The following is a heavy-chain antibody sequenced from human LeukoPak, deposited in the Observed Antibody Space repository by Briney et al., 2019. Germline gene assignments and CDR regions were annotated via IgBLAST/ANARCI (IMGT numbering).Heavy chain of an antibody. CDR2: MNPNSGNT. V-gene: IGHV1-8*01. Sequence: ASVKVSCKASGYTFTSYDINWVRQATGQGLEWMGWMNPNSGNTGYAQKFQGRVTMTRNTSISTAYMELSSLRSEDTAVYYFSRGVKVLRYFDWLLHKREYYYYGMDVWGQGTTVTVSS. D-gene: IGHD3-9*01. CDR1: GYTFTSYD. J-gene: IGHJ6*02. CDR3: SRGVKVLRYFDWLLHKREYYYYGMDV.